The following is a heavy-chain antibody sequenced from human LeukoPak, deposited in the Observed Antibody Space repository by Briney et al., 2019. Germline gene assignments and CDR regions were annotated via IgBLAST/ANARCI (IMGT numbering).Heavy chain of an antibody. Sequence: GGSLRLSCAASGFTFSSYAMSWVRQAPGKGLEWVSAISGSGGSTYYSDSVKGRFTISRDNSKNTLYLQMNSPRAEDTAVYYCAKDKSLISSGYYSTTTFDYWGQGTLVTVSS. V-gene: IGHV3-23*01. CDR3: AKDKSLISSGYYSTTTFDY. J-gene: IGHJ4*02. CDR2: ISGSGGST. CDR1: GFTFSSYA. D-gene: IGHD3-22*01.